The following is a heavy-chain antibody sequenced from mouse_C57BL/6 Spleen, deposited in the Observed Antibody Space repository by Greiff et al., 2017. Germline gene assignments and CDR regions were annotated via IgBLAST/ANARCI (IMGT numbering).Heavy chain of an antibody. CDR1: GYTFTNYW. CDR3: ARRGDYDGEYYYAMDY. D-gene: IGHD2-4*01. Sequence: QVQLQQSGAELVRPGTSVKMSCKASGYTFTNYWIGWAKQRPGHGLEWIGDIYPGGGYTNYNEKFKGKATLTADKSSSTAYMQFSSLTSEDSAIYYCARRGDYDGEYYYAMDYWGQGTSVTVSS. J-gene: IGHJ4*01. V-gene: IGHV1-63*01. CDR2: IYPGGGYT.